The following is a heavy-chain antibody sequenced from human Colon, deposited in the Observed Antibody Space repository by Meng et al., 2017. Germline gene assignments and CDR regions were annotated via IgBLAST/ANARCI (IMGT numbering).Heavy chain of an antibody. J-gene: IGHJ4*02. Sequence: VWLQESGPGLVAAPGTLSLTWAVSGGSISSNWWSWVRQPPGKGLGWIGEFFHTGRTNYDPSLKSRVTISVDKSNNQFSLKLTSVTAADTAVYYCARHISILGQRGFDYWGQGTLVTVSS. CDR1: GGSISSNW. CDR2: FFHTGRT. CDR3: ARHISILGQRGFDY. D-gene: IGHD3/OR15-3a*01. V-gene: IGHV4-4*03.